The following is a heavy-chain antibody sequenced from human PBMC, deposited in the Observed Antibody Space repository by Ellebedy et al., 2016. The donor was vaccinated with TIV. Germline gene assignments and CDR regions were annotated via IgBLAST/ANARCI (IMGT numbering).Heavy chain of an antibody. CDR1: GFSLSDNGEG. Sequence: SGPTLVKPTQTLTLACSFSGFSLSDNGEGVGWIRQPPGKALEWLGVIYWDGGTRYRPSLKDRLSITKVTSKNQVLLTMTTLDPSDTGTYFCAHRRRTITVATVFDFWGHGSLVTVSS. D-gene: IGHD4-17*01. CDR2: IYWDGGT. V-gene: IGHV2-5*02. J-gene: IGHJ5*01. CDR3: AHRRRTITVATVFDF.